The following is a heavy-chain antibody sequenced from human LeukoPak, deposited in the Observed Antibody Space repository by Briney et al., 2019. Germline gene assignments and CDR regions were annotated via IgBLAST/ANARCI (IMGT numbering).Heavy chain of an antibody. CDR2: IYPRDGST. V-gene: IGHV1-46*01. Sequence: ASVKVSCKASGYTFTSNYIHWVRQAPGQGLEWMGMIYPRDGSTSYAQKFQGRVTVTRDTSTSTAYMELSSLRSEDTAVYYCAADWSGYGSHDAFDIWGQGTMVTVSS. CDR3: AADWSGYGSHDAFDI. J-gene: IGHJ3*02. CDR1: GYTFTSNY. D-gene: IGHD5-12*01.